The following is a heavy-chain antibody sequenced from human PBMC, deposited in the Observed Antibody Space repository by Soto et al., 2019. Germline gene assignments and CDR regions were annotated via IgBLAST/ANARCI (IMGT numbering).Heavy chain of an antibody. D-gene: IGHD3-3*01. V-gene: IGHV3-21*04. Sequence: GGSLRLSCAASGFTFSDYSMNWVRQVPGKGLEWVSSISRSSSYIHYADSLKGRFTISRDNAKDSLYLQLNSLRAEDTAVYYCANRRYDFWGDYYYYGMDVWGQGTTVTVSS. CDR1: GFTFSDYS. CDR3: ANRRYDFWGDYYYYGMDV. CDR2: ISRSSSYI. J-gene: IGHJ6*02.